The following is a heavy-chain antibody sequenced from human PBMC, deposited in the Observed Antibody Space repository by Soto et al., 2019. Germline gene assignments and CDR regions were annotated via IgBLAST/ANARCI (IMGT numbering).Heavy chain of an antibody. CDR2: IYPGDSDT. J-gene: IGHJ4*02. D-gene: IGHD2-2*01. Sequence: PGEPLKVSCKGSGHSFTSYWIGWVRQMPGKGLEWMGIIYPGDSDTRYSPSFQGQVTISADKSISTAYLQWSSLKASDTAMYYCAKDVRAMPTVYFDYWGQGTLVTVSS. CDR3: AKDVRAMPTVYFDY. CDR1: GHSFTSYW. V-gene: IGHV5-51*01.